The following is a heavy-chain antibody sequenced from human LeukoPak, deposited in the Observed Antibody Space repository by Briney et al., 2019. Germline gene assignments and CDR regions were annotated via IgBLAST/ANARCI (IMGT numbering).Heavy chain of an antibody. CDR3: ARSGSFYT. CDR1: GFTFNTYT. D-gene: IGHD1-26*01. Sequence: GGSLRLSCAASGFTFNTYTINWVRQAPGKGLEWVSSITSNSDYIYYADSVRGRFTISRDNAKNSLYLQMDSLRVEDTAVYYCARSGSFYTRGLGTLVTVSS. CDR2: ITSNSDYI. V-gene: IGHV3-21*01. J-gene: IGHJ4*02.